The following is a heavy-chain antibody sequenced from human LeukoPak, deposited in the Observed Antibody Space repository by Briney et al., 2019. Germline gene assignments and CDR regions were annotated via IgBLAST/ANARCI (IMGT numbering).Heavy chain of an antibody. V-gene: IGHV1-3*01. D-gene: IGHD3-3*01. J-gene: IGHJ4*02. CDR2: TNAGNGNT. CDR1: GYTFTSYA. CDR3: ARAGLDYDFWSGYYY. Sequence: ASVKVSCKASGYTFTSYAMHWVRQAPGQRLEWMGWTNAGNGNTKYSQKFQGRVTITRDTSASTAYMELSSLRSEDTAVYYCARAGLDYDFWSGYYYWGQGTLVTVSS.